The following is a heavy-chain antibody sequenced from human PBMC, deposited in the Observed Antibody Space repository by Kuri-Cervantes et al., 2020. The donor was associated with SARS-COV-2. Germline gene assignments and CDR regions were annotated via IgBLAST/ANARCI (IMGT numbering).Heavy chain of an antibody. CDR2: INPSGGST. Sequence: ASVKVSCKVFGYTLTELSMHWVRRAPGKGLEWMGIINPSGGSTSYAQKFQGRVTMTRDTSTSTVYMELSSLRSEDTAVYYCARGHWTTVTRVMYYYYGMDVWGQGTTVTVSS. CDR3: ARGHWTTVTRVMYYYYGMDV. J-gene: IGHJ6*02. D-gene: IGHD4-11*01. V-gene: IGHV1-46*01. CDR1: GYTLTELS.